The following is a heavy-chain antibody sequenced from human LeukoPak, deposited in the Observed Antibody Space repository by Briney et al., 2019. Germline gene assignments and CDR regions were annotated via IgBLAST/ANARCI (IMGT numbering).Heavy chain of an antibody. Sequence: GGSLRLSCAASGFTFSSYGIHWARQAPGKGLEWVAVISYDGSNKYYADSVKGRFTIPRDSAKNSLYLQMNSLRAEDTAVYYCARGGYDLANWGQGTLVTVSS. CDR3: ARGGYDLAN. CDR2: ISYDGSNK. D-gene: IGHD5-12*01. J-gene: IGHJ4*02. CDR1: GFTFSSYG. V-gene: IGHV3-30*03.